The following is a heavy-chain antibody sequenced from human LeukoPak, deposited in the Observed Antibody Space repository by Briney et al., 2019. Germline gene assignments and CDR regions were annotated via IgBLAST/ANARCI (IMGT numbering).Heavy chain of an antibody. J-gene: IGHJ6*02. CDR2: ISYDGSNK. V-gene: IGHV3-30-3*01. CDR1: GFXFSSYA. CDR3: ARGLVATDYYYYGMDV. D-gene: IGHD5-12*01. Sequence: GGSLRLSCAASGFXFSSYAIHWVRQAPGKGLEWVAVISYDGSNKYYADSVRGRFTISRDNSKNTLYLQMNSLRAEDTAVYYCARGLVATDYYYYGMDVWGQGTTVTVSS.